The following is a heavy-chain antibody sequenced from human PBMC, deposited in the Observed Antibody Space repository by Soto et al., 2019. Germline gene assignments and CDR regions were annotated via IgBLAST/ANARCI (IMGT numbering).Heavy chain of an antibody. CDR3: VNYIAGTPY. CDR1: GFSFSDHY. J-gene: IGHJ4*02. Sequence: EVQLVESGGGLVQPGGSLTLSCAASGFSFSDHYMEWVRQAPGKGPEWVGRSKHKPENYKTEYAASVQGRFTISRDASKNSLYLQMNSLKTEDTAVYFCVNYIAGTPYWGQGTLVTVSS. D-gene: IGHD2-15*01. V-gene: IGHV3-72*01. CDR2: SKHKPENYKT.